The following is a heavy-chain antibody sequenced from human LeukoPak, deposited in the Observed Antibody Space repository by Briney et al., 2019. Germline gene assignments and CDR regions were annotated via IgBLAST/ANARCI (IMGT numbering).Heavy chain of an antibody. V-gene: IGHV1-69*13. J-gene: IGHJ6*02. CDR2: IIPIFGTA. Sequence: ASVKVSCKASGGTFSSYAISWVRQAPGQGLEWMGGIIPIFGTANYAQKFQGRVTITADESTSTAYMELSSLRSEDTAVYYCARSNLEKGYYYYGMDVWGQGTTVTVSS. CDR3: ARSNLEKGYYYYGMDV. CDR1: GGTFSSYA. D-gene: IGHD1-1*01.